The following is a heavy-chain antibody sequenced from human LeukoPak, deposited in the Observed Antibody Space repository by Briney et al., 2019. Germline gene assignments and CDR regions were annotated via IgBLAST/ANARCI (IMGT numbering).Heavy chain of an antibody. Sequence: PGGSLRLSCAASGFSFSDYYMSWIRQAPGKGLEWVSFIRSDGYNKYYADSVKGRFTISRDNSKNTLYLQMNSLRAEDTAVYYCAKDRGGWGSRYYYYMDVWGKGTTVTVSS. CDR1: GFSFSDYY. CDR3: AKDRGGWGSRYYYYMDV. V-gene: IGHV3-30*02. CDR2: IRSDGYNK. J-gene: IGHJ6*03. D-gene: IGHD3-10*01.